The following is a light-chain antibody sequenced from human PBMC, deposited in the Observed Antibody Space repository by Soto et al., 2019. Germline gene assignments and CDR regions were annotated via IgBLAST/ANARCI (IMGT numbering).Light chain of an antibody. V-gene: IGLV2-8*01. Sequence: QSVRTQPPSASGSPGQSVTISCIGTASDIGRYNYVSWYQHHPGKAPKLIIYEVTKRPSGVPDRFSGSKSGNTASLTVSGLQADDEADYYCNSYVGSNNYVFGTGTKVTVL. CDR2: EVT. J-gene: IGLJ1*01. CDR1: ASDIGRYNY. CDR3: NSYVGSNNYV.